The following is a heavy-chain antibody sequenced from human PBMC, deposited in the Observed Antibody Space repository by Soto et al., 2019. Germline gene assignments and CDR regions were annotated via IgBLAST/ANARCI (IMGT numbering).Heavy chain of an antibody. D-gene: IGHD3-22*01. V-gene: IGHV3-33*01. Sequence: VQLVESGGGVVQPGRSLRLSCAASGFTFSSYGMHWVRQAPGKGLEWVAVIWYDGSNKYYADSVKGRFTISRDNSKNTLYLQMNSLRAEDTAVYYCARDEGTMIVTNYGMDVWGQGTTVTVSS. CDR3: ARDEGTMIVTNYGMDV. CDR1: GFTFSSYG. J-gene: IGHJ6*02. CDR2: IWYDGSNK.